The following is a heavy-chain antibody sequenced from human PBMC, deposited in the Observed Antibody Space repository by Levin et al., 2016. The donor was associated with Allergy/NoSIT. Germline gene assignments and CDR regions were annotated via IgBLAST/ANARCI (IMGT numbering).Heavy chain of an antibody. D-gene: IGHD6-13*01. CDR1: GGSFSGYY. J-gene: IGHJ5*02. Sequence: SETLSLTCAVYGGSFSGYYWSWIRQPPGKGLEWIGEINHSGSTNYNPSLKSRVTISVDTSKNQFSLKLSSVTAADTAVYYCARQGLSSWYLDWFDPWGQGTLVTVSS. V-gene: IGHV4-34*01. CDR2: INHSGST. CDR3: ARQGLSSWYLDWFDP.